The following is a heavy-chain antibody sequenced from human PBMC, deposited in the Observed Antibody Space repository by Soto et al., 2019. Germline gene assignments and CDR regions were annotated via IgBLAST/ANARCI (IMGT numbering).Heavy chain of an antibody. J-gene: IGHJ5*02. Sequence: ASVKVSCKASGYTFTSYGISWVRQAPGQGLEWMGWISAYNGNTNYAQKLQGRVTMTTDTSTSTAYMELRSLRSDDTAVYYCARVLDSSSRRGNWFYPWGQGTLVTVSS. CDR1: GYTFTSYG. V-gene: IGHV1-18*01. CDR3: ARVLDSSSRRGNWFYP. CDR2: ISAYNGNT. D-gene: IGHD6-13*01.